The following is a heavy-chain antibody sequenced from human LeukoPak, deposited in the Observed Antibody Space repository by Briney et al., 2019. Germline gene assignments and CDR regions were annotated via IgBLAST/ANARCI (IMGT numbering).Heavy chain of an antibody. J-gene: IGHJ4*02. CDR1: GFRFSSYG. CDR2: LSGGGSSA. V-gene: IGHV3-23*01. Sequence: GGSLRLSCAASGFRFSSYGMSWVRQAPGKGLEWVSALSGGGSSAYYADSVKGRFTISRDNSKNTLYAQMNSLRAEDTAVYYCVAVTGRPAGGGLCYWGQGTLVTVSS. CDR3: VAVTGRPAGGGLCY. D-gene: IGHD6-19*01.